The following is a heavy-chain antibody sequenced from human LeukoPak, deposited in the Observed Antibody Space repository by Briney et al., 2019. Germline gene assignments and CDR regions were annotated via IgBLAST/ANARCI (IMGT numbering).Heavy chain of an antibody. D-gene: IGHD6-13*01. CDR1: GGSISSYY. Sequence: SVTLSLTCTVSGGSISSYYWSWIRQPPGKGLEWIGYIYYSGSTNYNPSLKSRVTISVDTSKNQFSLKLSSVTAADTAVYYCAREVAAAGTPYNWFDPWGQGTLVTVSS. V-gene: IGHV4-59*01. J-gene: IGHJ5*02. CDR3: AREVAAAGTPYNWFDP. CDR2: IYYSGST.